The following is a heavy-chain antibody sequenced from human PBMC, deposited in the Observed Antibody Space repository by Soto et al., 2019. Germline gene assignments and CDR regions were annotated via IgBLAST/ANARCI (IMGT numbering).Heavy chain of an antibody. D-gene: IGHD2-8*01. Sequence: EVQLLESGGDSVQPGGSLRLSCVASGFTFRQFAMAWIRQAPGVGREWVSSFNVAGNTDYADSVKGRFTICRDNSKNTVYLQWGLLRAADSAVYCCARRGYYLVSAFCVATWGQGTLVPVSS. CDR1: GFTFRQFA. CDR3: ARRGYYLVSAFCVAT. V-gene: IGHV3-23*01. CDR2: FNVAGNT. J-gene: IGHJ5*02.